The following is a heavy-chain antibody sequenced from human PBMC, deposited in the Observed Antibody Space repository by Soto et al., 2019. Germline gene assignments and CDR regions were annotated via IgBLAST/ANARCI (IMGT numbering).Heavy chain of an antibody. CDR3: AREEGIAARRAYYFDY. Sequence: QVQLVQSGAEVKKPGSSVKVSCKASGGTFSSYTISWVRQAPGQGLEWMGRIIPNLGIANYAQKFQGRVTITADKSTSTAYMELSSLRSEDTAVYYCAREEGIAARRAYYFDYWGQGTLVTVSS. CDR1: GGTFSSYT. CDR2: IIPNLGIA. D-gene: IGHD6-6*01. J-gene: IGHJ4*02. V-gene: IGHV1-69*08.